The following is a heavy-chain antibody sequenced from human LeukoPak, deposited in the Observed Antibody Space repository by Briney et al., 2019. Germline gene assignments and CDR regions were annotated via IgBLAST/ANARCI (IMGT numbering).Heavy chain of an antibody. CDR1: GYSFTSYW. V-gene: IGHV5-51*01. D-gene: IGHD4-17*01. Sequence: GESLKISCKGSGYSFTSYWIGWVRQMPGKGLEWMGIIYPGDSDTRYSPSFQGQVTISADKSISTAYLQWSSLKASDTAMHYCARHRCYGDYSGRRLRVCNYYYGMDVWGQGTTVTVSS. J-gene: IGHJ6*02. CDR3: ARHRCYGDYSGRRLRVCNYYYGMDV. CDR2: IYPGDSDT.